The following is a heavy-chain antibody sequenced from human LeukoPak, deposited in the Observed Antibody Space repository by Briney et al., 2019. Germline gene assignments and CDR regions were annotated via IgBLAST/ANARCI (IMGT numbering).Heavy chain of an antibody. D-gene: IGHD3-3*01. Sequence: ASVKVSCKASGYTFTSYGISWVRQAPGQGLEWMGWISAYNGNTNYAQKLQGRVTMTTDTSTSTAYMELRSLRSDDTAVYYCATLSGTYYDFWSGYLPFDYWGQGTLVTVSS. J-gene: IGHJ4*02. CDR1: GYTFTSYG. CDR2: ISAYNGNT. CDR3: ATLSGTYYDFWSGYLPFDY. V-gene: IGHV1-18*01.